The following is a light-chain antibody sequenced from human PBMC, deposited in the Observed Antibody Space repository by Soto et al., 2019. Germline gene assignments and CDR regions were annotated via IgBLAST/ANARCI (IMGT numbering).Light chain of an antibody. CDR1: QSVSSY. J-gene: IGKJ5*01. CDR3: QQRSNWTIT. Sequence: EIVLTHSPATLSLSPGERATLSCRASQSVSSYLACYQQKPGQAPRLLIYDASNRATGIPARFSGSGSGTDFTLTISSLEPEDFAVYYCQQRSNWTITFGQGTRLEIK. CDR2: DAS. V-gene: IGKV3-11*01.